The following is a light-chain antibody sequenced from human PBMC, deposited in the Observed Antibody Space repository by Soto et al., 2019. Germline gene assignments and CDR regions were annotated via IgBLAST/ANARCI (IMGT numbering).Light chain of an antibody. CDR2: GAS. CDR1: QSVSSN. J-gene: IGKJ5*01. Sequence: EIVMTQSPATLSVSPGERATLPCRASQSVSSNLAWYQQKPGQAPRLLIYGASTRATGIPARFSGSGSGTEFTLTISSLQSEDFAVYYCQQYNNWPPRSITFGQGTRLEIK. CDR3: QQYNNWPPRSIT. V-gene: IGKV3-15*01.